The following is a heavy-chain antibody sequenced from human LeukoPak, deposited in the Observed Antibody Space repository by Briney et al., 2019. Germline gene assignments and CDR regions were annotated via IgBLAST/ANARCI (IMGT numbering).Heavy chain of an antibody. CDR2: IYSGGST. CDR3: ARGGTLAARRKYWFDP. J-gene: IGHJ5*02. V-gene: IGHV3-53*01. D-gene: IGHD6-6*01. Sequence: GGSLRLSCAASGFTVSSNYMSWVRQAPGKGLEWFSVIYSGGSTYYADSVKGRFTISRDNSKNTLYLQMNSLRAEDTAVYYCARGGTLAARRKYWFDPWGQGTLVTVSS. CDR1: GFTVSSNY.